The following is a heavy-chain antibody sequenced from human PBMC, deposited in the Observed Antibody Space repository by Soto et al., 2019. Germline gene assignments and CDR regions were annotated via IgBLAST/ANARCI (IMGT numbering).Heavy chain of an antibody. D-gene: IGHD3-16*02. CDR2: ISHRGNT. Sequence: SETLSLTCAVSGVSIGSDAYYWSWIRQHPGKGLEWVGFISHRGNTYYNPSLKSRLTLSVDMSKNQFSLKLTSVTAADTAVYFCARYRFNATWSKFDYWGQGTLVTVSS. J-gene: IGHJ4*02. V-gene: IGHV4-31*11. CDR1: GVSIGSDAYY. CDR3: ARYRFNATWSKFDY.